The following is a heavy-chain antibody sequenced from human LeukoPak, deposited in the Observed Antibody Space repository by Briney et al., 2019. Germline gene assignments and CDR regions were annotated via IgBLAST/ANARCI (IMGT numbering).Heavy chain of an antibody. D-gene: IGHD2-15*01. CDR3: AREGGNCSGGSCYSGAFDI. CDR2: IYNSGST. CDR1: GGSISSGTYS. V-gene: IGHV4-30-4*07. J-gene: IGHJ3*02. Sequence: PSETLSLTCAVSGGSISSGTYSWTWMRQPPGKGLEWIRYIYNSGSTFNNPSLNSRFTISVDTSKNQFSLKLSSVTAADTAMYYCAREGGNCSGGSCYSGAFDIWGQGTLVTVSS.